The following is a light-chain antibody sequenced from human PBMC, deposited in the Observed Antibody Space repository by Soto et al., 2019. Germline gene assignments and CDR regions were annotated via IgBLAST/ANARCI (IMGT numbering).Light chain of an antibody. CDR1: QSVSSNY. V-gene: IGKV3-20*01. CDR3: RQYGSSPVT. Sequence: EIVLMQPPDTLSLSPGERATLSCRASQSVSSNYLAWYKQKNGQAPRLLIYGASSRATGIPDRFSGSGSGTDFTLTISRLEPEDFAVYFCRQYGSSPVTFGQGTKVDIK. J-gene: IGKJ1*01. CDR2: GAS.